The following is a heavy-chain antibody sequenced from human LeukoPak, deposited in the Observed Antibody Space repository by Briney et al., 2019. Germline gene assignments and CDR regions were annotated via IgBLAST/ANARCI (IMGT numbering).Heavy chain of an antibody. D-gene: IGHD6-19*01. CDR3: ARDWGYSSGWYYFDY. Sequence: SETLSLTCAVSGGSISSSNWWSWVRQPPGKGLEWIGEIYHSGSTNYNPSLMSRVTISVDKSKNQFSLKLSSVTAADTAVYYCARDWGYSSGWYYFDYWGQGTLVTVSS. CDR2: IYHSGST. V-gene: IGHV4-4*02. CDR1: GGSISSSNW. J-gene: IGHJ4*02.